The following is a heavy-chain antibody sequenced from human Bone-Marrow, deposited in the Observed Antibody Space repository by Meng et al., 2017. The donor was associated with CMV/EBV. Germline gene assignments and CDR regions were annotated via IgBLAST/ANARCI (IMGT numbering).Heavy chain of an antibody. J-gene: IGHJ4*02. Sequence: GGSLKISCAASGFTFSSYGMHWVRQAPGKGLEGVAFIRYDGSNKYYADSVKGRFPISRDNSNNPLYLQMNSLRAEDTAVYYCAKINSLGSYWSDPGYYLDYWGQGTLVTVSS. CDR2: IRYDGSNK. D-gene: IGHD1-26*01. CDR1: GFTFSSYG. CDR3: AKINSLGSYWSDPGYYLDY. V-gene: IGHV3-30*02.